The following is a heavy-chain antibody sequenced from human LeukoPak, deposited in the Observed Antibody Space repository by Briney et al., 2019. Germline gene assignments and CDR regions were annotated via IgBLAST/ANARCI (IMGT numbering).Heavy chain of an antibody. Sequence: GGSLRLSCTVGGFTFSSHWMSWVRQAPGKGLEWVANIKQDGSEKYYVDSVKGRFTISRDNAKNSLYLQVSSLRDEDTAVYYCARGDSSGYYDYYYYGMDVWGQGTTVTVSS. CDR1: GFTFSSHW. CDR2: IKQDGSEK. V-gene: IGHV3-7*04. J-gene: IGHJ6*02. CDR3: ARGDSSGYYDYYYYGMDV. D-gene: IGHD3-22*01.